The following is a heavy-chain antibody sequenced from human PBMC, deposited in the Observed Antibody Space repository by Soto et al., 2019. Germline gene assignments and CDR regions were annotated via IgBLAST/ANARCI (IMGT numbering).Heavy chain of an antibody. CDR3: ARDPYSSGWSYYYFDY. D-gene: IGHD6-19*01. CDR1: GYTFTSYG. V-gene: IGHV1-3*01. CDR2: INAGNGNT. Sequence: ASVKVSCKASGYTFTSYGISWVRQAPGQRLEWMGWINAGNGNTKYSQKFQGRVTITRDTSASTAYMELSSLRSEDTAVYYCARDPYSSGWSYYYFDYWGQGTLVTVSS. J-gene: IGHJ4*02.